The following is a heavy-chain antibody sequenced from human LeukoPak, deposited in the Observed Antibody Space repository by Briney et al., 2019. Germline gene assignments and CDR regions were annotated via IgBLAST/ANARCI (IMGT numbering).Heavy chain of an antibody. Sequence: GGSLRLSCTASGFTFSSFAMGWVRQAPGKGLEWVSSMSGSGTYTYHAESVKGRFTISRDSSKNTLFLQMNSLRSEDTAVYFCAKDGYCSVSSCSKSGFDYWGQGALVTVSS. CDR2: MSGSGTYT. CDR1: GFTFSSFA. D-gene: IGHD2-15*01. V-gene: IGHV3-23*01. J-gene: IGHJ4*02. CDR3: AKDGYCSVSSCSKSGFDY.